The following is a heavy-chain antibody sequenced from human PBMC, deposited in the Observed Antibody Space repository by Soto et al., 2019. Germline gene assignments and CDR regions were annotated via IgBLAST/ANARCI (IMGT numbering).Heavy chain of an antibody. J-gene: IGHJ4*02. Sequence: EVQLLESGGGLVQPGGSLRLSCAASGFTFSSYDMSWVRQAPGKGLEWVSAISGSGGSTYYADSVKGRFTISRDNSKNTLYLQMNSLRAEDTAVYYCGKDRSRITGTYYFDYWGQGTLVTVSS. CDR2: ISGSGGST. CDR1: GFTFSSYD. D-gene: IGHD1-20*01. V-gene: IGHV3-23*01. CDR3: GKDRSRITGTYYFDY.